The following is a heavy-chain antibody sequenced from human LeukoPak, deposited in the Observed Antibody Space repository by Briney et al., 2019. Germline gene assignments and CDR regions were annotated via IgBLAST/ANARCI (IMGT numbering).Heavy chain of an antibody. CDR2: MNPNSGNT. D-gene: IGHD3-22*01. Sequence: ASVKVSCKASGYTFTSYDINWVRQATGQGLEWMGWMNPNSGNTGYAQKFQGRVTMTRNTSISTAYMELSSLRSEDTAVYYCARTKYYYDSSGYLPGVYFQHWGQGTLVTVSS. CDR3: ARTKYYYDSSGYLPGVYFQH. CDR1: GYTFTSYD. J-gene: IGHJ1*01. V-gene: IGHV1-8*01.